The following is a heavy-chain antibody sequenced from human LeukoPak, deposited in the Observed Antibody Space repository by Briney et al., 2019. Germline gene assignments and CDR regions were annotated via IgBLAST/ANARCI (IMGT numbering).Heavy chain of an antibody. D-gene: IGHD1-20*01. CDR2: LSYDGSNE. CDR3: VRESWHASLTYSEFDH. CDR1: GFSFSTFA. V-gene: IGHV3-30*04. J-gene: IGHJ4*02. Sequence: QSGGSLRLSCAASGFSFSTFAMHWVRQAPGKGLEWLAVLSYDGSNEFYEESVKGRFSISRDNSNNTLYLQMDGLRAEDTATYYCVRESWHASLTYSEFDHWGQGALIIVSS.